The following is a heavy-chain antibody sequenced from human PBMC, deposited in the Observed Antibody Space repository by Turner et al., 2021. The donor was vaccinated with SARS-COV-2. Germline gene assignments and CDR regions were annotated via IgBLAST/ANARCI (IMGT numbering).Heavy chain of an antibody. CDR1: GGSITSYY. V-gene: IGHV4-59*01. CDR2: VYYDGSS. Sequence: QVQLQESGPGLVKPSETLSLTCSVAGGSITSYYWSWIRQAPGKGMEWIGYVYYDGSSNYNPSLKSRVTISVDTSKNQFSLKLTSVTAADTAVYYCASGSGSYSAWYFDYWGQGTLVTVSS. D-gene: IGHD2-21*02. CDR3: ASGSGSYSAWYFDY. J-gene: IGHJ4*02.